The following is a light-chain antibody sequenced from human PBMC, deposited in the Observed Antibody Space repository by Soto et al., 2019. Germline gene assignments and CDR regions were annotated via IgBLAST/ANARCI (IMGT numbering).Light chain of an antibody. J-gene: IGLJ2*01. CDR1: SSDVGGYND. Sequence: QSALTQPASASGSPGQSITISCTGTSSDVGGYNDVSWYQQHPGKAPNLMIYDVSNRPSGVSSRFSGSKSGNTASLTISGLPADDEDDYYGSSYASISTVVFGGGTKLTVL. V-gene: IGLV2-14*01. CDR2: DVS. CDR3: SSYASISTVV.